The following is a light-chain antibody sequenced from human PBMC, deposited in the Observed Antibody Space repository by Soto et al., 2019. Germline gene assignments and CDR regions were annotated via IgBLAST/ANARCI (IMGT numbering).Light chain of an antibody. CDR1: SSNIGAGYD. CDR2: GNS. J-gene: IGLJ2*01. Sequence: QSVLTQPPSVSGAPGQRVTISCTGSSSNIGAGYDVHWYQQLPGTAPKLLIYGNSNRPSGVPDRFSGSKSGTSASLAITGLQAEDEADYYCQSYDSSLSGSTVFGGGPKLTVL. V-gene: IGLV1-40*01. CDR3: QSYDSSLSGSTV.